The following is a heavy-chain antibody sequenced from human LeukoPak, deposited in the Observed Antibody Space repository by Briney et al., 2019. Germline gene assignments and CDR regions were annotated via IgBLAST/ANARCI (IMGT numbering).Heavy chain of an antibody. CDR2: INQDESKK. D-gene: IGHD2-2*01. V-gene: IGHV3-7*03. CDR1: GFSFSNDW. Sequence: GGSLRLSCAASGFSFSNDWMRWVRQAPGKGLEWVANINQDESKKYYVDSVRGRFTVSRDNAKNSLYLQMNSLRVEDTAVYYCARYARELDYWGQGSLVTVSS. J-gene: IGHJ4*02. CDR3: ARYARELDY.